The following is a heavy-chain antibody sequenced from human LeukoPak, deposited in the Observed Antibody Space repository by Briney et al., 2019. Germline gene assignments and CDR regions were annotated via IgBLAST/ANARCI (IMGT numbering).Heavy chain of an antibody. D-gene: IGHD6-13*01. Sequence: ASVKVSCKASGYTFTSYYMHWVRQAPGQGLEWMGIINPSGGSTSYAQKFQGRVTMTRDTSTSTVYMELSSLRSEDTAVYYCARYRAAAANHYYYGMDVWGQGTTVTVSS. CDR2: INPSGGST. CDR3: ARYRAAAANHYYYGMDV. V-gene: IGHV1-46*01. CDR1: GYTFTSYY. J-gene: IGHJ6*02.